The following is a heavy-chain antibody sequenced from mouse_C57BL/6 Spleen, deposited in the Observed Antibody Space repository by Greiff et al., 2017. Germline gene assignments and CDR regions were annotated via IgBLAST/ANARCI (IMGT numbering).Heavy chain of an antibody. CDR2: INPNNGGT. Sequence: EVQLQQSGPELVKPGASVKISCKASGYTFTDYYMNWVKQSHGKSLEWIGDINPNNGGTSYNQKFKGKATLTVDKSSSTAYMELRSLTSEDSAVYYCARSPYGGVLYYFDYWGQGTTLTVS. V-gene: IGHV1-26*01. CDR3: ARSPYGGVLYYFDY. J-gene: IGHJ2*01. CDR1: GYTFTDYY. D-gene: IGHD1-1*01.